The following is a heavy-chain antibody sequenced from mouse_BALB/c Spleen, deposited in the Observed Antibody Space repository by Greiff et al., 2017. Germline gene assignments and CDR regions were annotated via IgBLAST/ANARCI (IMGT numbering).Heavy chain of an antibody. Sequence: EVQGVESGGGLVQPGGSLKLSCAASGFTFSSYGMSWVRQTPDKRLELVATINSNGGSTYYPDSVKGRFTISRDNAKNTLYLQMSSLKSEDTAMYYCERGEDRYDGYYYAMDYWGQGTSVTVSS. CDR1: GFTFSSYG. V-gene: IGHV5-6-3*01. CDR3: ERGEDRYDGYYYAMDY. D-gene: IGHD2-14*01. J-gene: IGHJ4*01. CDR2: INSNGGST.